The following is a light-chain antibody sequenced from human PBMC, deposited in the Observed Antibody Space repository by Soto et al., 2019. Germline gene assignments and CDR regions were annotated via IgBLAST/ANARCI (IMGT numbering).Light chain of an antibody. V-gene: IGKV1-39*01. CDR2: AAS. J-gene: IGKJ1*01. CDR1: QSISSY. CDR3: HQYGNSPQT. Sequence: DIQMTQSPATLSASVGDRVTITCLASQSISSYLNWYQQKPGKAPKLMIYAASSLQSGVPSRFSGSGSGTVFTLTINILEPDDFAVYYCHQYGNSPQTLGQGTKVDIK.